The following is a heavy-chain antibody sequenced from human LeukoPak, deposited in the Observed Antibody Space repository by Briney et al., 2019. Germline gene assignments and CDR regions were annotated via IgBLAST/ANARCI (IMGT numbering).Heavy chain of an antibody. CDR2: IKQDGSEK. CDR1: GFTFSSYW. J-gene: IGHJ4*02. Sequence: GGSLRLSCAGSGFTFSSYWMRWVRQAPGKELEWVANIKQDGSEKYYVDSVKGRFTISRENAKDSLYLQMNSLRAEDSAVYYCTTSLPHIVEVPTSDGGHWGQGILVTVSS. CDR3: TTSLPHIVEVPTSDGGH. D-gene: IGHD2-21*01. V-gene: IGHV3-7*01.